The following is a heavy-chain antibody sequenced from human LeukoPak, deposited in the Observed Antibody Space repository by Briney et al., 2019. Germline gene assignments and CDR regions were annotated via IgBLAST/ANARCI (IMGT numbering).Heavy chain of an antibody. V-gene: IGHV4-61*02. CDR3: ARGAYDILTGYSHTDY. Sequence: CSWIRQPAGKGLEWIGRIYTSGSTNYNPSLKSRVTISVDTSKNQFSLKLSSVTAADTAVYYCARGAYDILTGYSHTDYWGQGTLVTVSS. J-gene: IGHJ4*02. D-gene: IGHD3-9*01. CDR2: IYTSGST.